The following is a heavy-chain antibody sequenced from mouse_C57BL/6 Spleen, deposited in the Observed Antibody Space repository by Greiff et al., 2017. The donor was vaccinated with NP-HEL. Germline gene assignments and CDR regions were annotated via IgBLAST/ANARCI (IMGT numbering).Heavy chain of an antibody. CDR2: IYPGSGST. J-gene: IGHJ2*01. CDR3: AISDGYYFDY. V-gene: IGHV1-55*01. Sequence: VQLQQPGAELVKPGASVKMSCKASGYTFPSYWITWVKQRPGQGLEWIGDIYPGSGSTNYNEKLKSKATLTVDTSSNTAYMHLSSLTSEYSAVYYCAISDGYYFDYWGHGTTLTVSS. D-gene: IGHD2-3*01. CDR1: GYTFPSYW.